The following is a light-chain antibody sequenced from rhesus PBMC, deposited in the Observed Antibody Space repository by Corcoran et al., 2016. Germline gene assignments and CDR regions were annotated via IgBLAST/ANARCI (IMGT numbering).Light chain of an antibody. CDR1: ESVGSY. CDR3: QAYNDLLHS. V-gene: IGKV3-40*03. CDR2: SSY. Sequence: EIVMTQSPATLSLSPGETATLSCRASESVGSYLAWYQQKPGQAPTLLVHSSYFRATGIPDRFSGSGSRTEFTLTMSSLEPEDVGVYRCQAYNDLLHSFGQGTKVKI. J-gene: IGKJ2*01.